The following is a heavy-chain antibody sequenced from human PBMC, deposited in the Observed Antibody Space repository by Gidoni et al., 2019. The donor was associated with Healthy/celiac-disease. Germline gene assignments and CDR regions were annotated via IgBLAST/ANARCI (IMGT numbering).Heavy chain of an antibody. D-gene: IGHD1-26*01. CDR1: GFTFCSYA. J-gene: IGHJ6*02. CDR2: ISGSGGST. CDR3: AKRVGATNHYGMDV. V-gene: IGHV3-23*01. Sequence: EVQLLESGGGLVQPGGSLRLSCAASGFTFCSYAMSWVRQAPGKGLEWVSAISGSGGSTYYADSVKGRFTISRDNSKNTLYLQMNSLRAEDTAVYYCAKRVGATNHYGMDVWGQGTTVTVSS.